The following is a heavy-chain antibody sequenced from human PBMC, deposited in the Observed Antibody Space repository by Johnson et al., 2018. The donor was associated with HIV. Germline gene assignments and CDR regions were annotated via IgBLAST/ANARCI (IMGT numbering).Heavy chain of an antibody. CDR2: IYSGGST. V-gene: IGHV3-23*03. J-gene: IGHJ3*02. D-gene: IGHD3-22*01. CDR3: TTDRHYYYDSSGYLEGAFDI. CDR1: GFTFSSYA. Sequence: VQLVESGGGLVQPGGSLRLSCAASGFTFSSYAMSWVRQAPGKGLEWVSVIYSGGSTYYADSVTGRFTISRDNSKNTLYPKMNSLKTEDTAVYYCTTDRHYYYDSSGYLEGAFDIWGQGTMVTVSS.